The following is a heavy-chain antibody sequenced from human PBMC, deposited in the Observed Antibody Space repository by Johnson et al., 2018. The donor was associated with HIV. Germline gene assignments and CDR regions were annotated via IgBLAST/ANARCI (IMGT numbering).Heavy chain of an antibody. CDR1: GFTFSDYY. J-gene: IGHJ3*01. CDR3: ARDGKYSSIGPDAFDV. Sequence: VQLVESGGGLVQPGGSLRLSCAASGFTFSDYYMSWIRQAPGKGLEWVSVIYSGGSTYYADSVKGRLTISSDHSENTLYLQMNSLRPEDTAVYFCARDGKYSSIGPDAFDVWGQGTMVAVSS. CDR2: IYSGGST. V-gene: IGHV3-66*02. D-gene: IGHD6-13*01.